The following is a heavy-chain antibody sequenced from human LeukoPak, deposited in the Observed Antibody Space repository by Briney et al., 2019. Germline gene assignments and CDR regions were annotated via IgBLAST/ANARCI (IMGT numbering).Heavy chain of an antibody. CDR2: IYYSGST. V-gene: IGHV4-39*01. CDR1: GVSISSSSYF. D-gene: IGHD2-2*01. J-gene: IGHJ4*02. CDR3: ARAASAYPFDY. Sequence: SETLSLTCTVSGVSISSSSYFWRGIRQPPGKGLVGIESIYYSGSTYYTPSLKSRVTISVDTSKNQFALKLSSVTAADTAVYYCARAASAYPFDYWGQGTLVTVSS.